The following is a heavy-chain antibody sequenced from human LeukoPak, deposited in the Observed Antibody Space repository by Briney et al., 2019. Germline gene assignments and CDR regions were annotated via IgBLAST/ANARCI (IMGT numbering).Heavy chain of an antibody. Sequence: ASVKVSCKASGYTFTSYGISWVRQAPGQGLDWMGWINAYNGNTKYAQRVQGRVTMTTDTSTSTAYMELRSLRSDDTAVYYCARAMRRSGYANNDYWGQGTLVTVSS. D-gene: IGHD5-12*01. CDR1: GYTFTSYG. J-gene: IGHJ4*02. CDR3: ARAMRRSGYANNDY. V-gene: IGHV1-18*01. CDR2: INAYNGNT.